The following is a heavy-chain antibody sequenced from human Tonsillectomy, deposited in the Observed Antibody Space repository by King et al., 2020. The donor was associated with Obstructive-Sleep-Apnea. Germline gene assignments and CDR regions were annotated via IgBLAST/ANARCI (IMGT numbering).Heavy chain of an antibody. V-gene: IGHV3-30*04. CDR3: ARAEIVVVTAILGFFDY. J-gene: IGHJ4*02. Sequence: VQLVESGGGVVQPGRSLRLSCAASGFTFSSYAMHWVRQAPGKGLEWVAVISYDGSNKYYADSVKGRFTISRDNSKNTLYLQMNSLRAEDTAVYYCARAEIVVVTAILGFFDYWGQGTLVTVSS. CDR2: ISYDGSNK. D-gene: IGHD2-21*02. CDR1: GFTFSSYA.